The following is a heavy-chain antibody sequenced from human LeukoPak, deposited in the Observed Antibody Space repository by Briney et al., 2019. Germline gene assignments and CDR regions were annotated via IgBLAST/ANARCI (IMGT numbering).Heavy chain of an antibody. CDR3: VKGAGYYYDSRFDY. D-gene: IGHD3-22*01. Sequence: GGSLRLSCAASGFTFSSYSMNWVRQAPGEGLEWVSSISSSSSYIYYADSVKGRFIISRDNAKNCLYLQMDSLRAEDTALYYCVKGAGYYYDSRFDYWGQGTLVTVSS. V-gene: IGHV3-21*04. CDR1: GFTFSSYS. CDR2: ISSSSSYI. J-gene: IGHJ4*02.